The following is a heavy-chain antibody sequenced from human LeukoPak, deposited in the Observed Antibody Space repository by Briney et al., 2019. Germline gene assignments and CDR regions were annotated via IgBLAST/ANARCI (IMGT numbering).Heavy chain of an antibody. J-gene: IGHJ4*02. D-gene: IGHD6-19*01. CDR1: GYTLTELS. CDR2: IIPIFGTA. CDR3: ARDATTFSSGWYSPSQELDY. V-gene: IGHV1-69*13. Sequence: ASVKVSCKVSGYTLTELSMHWVRQAPGQGLEWMGGIIPIFGTANYAQKFQGRVTITADESTSTAYMELSSLRSEDTAVYYCARDATTFSSGWYSPSQELDYWGQGTLVTVSS.